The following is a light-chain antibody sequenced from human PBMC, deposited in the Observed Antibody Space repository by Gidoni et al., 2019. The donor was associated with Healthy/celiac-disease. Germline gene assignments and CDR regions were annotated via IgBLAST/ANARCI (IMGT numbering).Light chain of an antibody. CDR3: CSYAGSSTHVV. CDR1: SSDVGSYNL. J-gene: IGLJ2*01. V-gene: IGLV2-23*01. Sequence: QSALTQPASVSGSPGQSVTLSCTGTSSDVGSYNLVSWYQQHPGKAPKLMIYEGSKRPSGVSNRFSGSKSGNTASLTISGLQAEDEADYYCCSYAGSSTHVVFGGGTKLTV. CDR2: EGS.